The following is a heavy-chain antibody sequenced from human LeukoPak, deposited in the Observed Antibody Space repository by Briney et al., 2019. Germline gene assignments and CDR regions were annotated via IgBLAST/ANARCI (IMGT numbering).Heavy chain of an antibody. Sequence: SETLSLTCAVYGGSFSGYYWSWIRQPPGKGLEWIGSIYHSGDTYYNPSLKSRVTISVDTSKNQFSLKLDSVTAADTAVYYCATTTVTTSDWYFDLWGRGTLVTVSS. V-gene: IGHV4-34*01. CDR1: GGSFSGYY. D-gene: IGHD4-17*01. J-gene: IGHJ2*01. CDR2: IYHSGDT. CDR3: ATTTVTTSDWYFDL.